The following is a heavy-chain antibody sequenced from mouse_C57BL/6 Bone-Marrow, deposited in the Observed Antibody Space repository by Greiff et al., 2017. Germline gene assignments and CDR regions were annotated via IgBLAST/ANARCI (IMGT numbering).Heavy chain of an antibody. CDR3: TSITTVAYYAMDY. V-gene: IGHV14-4*01. Sequence: VQLQQSGAELVRPGASVKLSCTASGFNIKDDYMHWVKQRPEQGLEWIGWIDPENGDTEYASKFQGKATITADTSSNTAYLQLSSLTSEDTAVYYCTSITTVAYYAMDYWGQGTSVTVSS. D-gene: IGHD1-1*01. J-gene: IGHJ4*01. CDR1: GFNIKDDY. CDR2: IDPENGDT.